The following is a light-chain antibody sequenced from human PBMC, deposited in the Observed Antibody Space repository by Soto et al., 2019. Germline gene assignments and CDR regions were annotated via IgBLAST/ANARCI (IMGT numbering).Light chain of an antibody. CDR1: QTISSW. V-gene: IGKV1-5*03. J-gene: IGKJ1*01. Sequence: DIPLTQSTSTLSGSFGDRVTITWGASQTISSWLAWYQQKPGKAPKLLIYKASTLKSGVPSRFSGSGYGTEFNLTISSLQTDDFATYYCQHYNSYSEAFGQGTKVDIK. CDR2: KAS. CDR3: QHYNSYSEA.